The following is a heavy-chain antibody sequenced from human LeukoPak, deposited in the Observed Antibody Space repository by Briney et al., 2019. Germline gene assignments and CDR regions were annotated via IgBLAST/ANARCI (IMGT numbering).Heavy chain of an antibody. CDR1: GVSISSYY. CDR2: IYTSGNT. D-gene: IGHD3-10*01. Sequence: SETLSLTCSVSGVSISSYYWSWLRQPAGKGLEWVGRIYTSGNTNYNPSLKSRVSMSVDTSKNQFSLKLNSVTAADTAVYYCARDAGGSGSYYSRLDYWGQGTLVTVSS. CDR3: ARDAGGSGSYYSRLDY. J-gene: IGHJ4*02. V-gene: IGHV4-4*07.